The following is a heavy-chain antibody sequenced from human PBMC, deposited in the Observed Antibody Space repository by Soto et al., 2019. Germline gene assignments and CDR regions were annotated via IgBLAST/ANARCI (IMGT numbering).Heavy chain of an antibody. CDR1: GDSIRSYY. CDR2: IYYSGST. CDR3: ARGGDMEAAVAKSEYYYGMDF. D-gene: IGHD6-13*01. Sequence: PSETLSLTCTVSGDSIRSYYWTWVRQPPGKGLELIGYIYYSGSTRYNPSLKSRVTISAYMELSSLRSEDTAVYYCARGGDMEAAVAKSEYYYGMDFWGQGTTVTVSS. J-gene: IGHJ6*02. V-gene: IGHV4-59*01.